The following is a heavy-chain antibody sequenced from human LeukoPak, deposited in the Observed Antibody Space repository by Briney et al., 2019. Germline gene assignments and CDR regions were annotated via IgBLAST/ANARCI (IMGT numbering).Heavy chain of an antibody. CDR3: AKASAAARPYYFDY. D-gene: IGHD6-13*01. CDR2: ITGSSDST. J-gene: IGHJ4*02. Sequence: GGSLRLSCAASGFTFSSYVMSWVRQAPGKGLEWVSAITGSSDSTYYADSVKGRFTISRDNSKNTLYLQMNGLRAEDTAVYYCAKASAAARPYYFDYWGQGTLVTVSS. V-gene: IGHV3-23*01. CDR1: GFTFSSYV.